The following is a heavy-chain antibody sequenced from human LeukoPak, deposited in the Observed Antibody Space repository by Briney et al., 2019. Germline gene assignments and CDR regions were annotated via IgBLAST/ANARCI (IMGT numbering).Heavy chain of an antibody. D-gene: IGHD2-15*01. CDR2: INPNSGGT. V-gene: IGHV1-2*04. J-gene: IGHJ4*02. CDR1: GYTFTGYY. CDR3: ARDAYCSGGSCYFDY. Sequence: ASVKVSCKASGYTFTGYYMHWVRQAPGQGLEWMGWINPNSGGTNYAQNFQGWVTMTRDTSISTAYMELSRLRSDDTAVYYCARDAYCSGGSCYFDYWGQGTLVTVSS.